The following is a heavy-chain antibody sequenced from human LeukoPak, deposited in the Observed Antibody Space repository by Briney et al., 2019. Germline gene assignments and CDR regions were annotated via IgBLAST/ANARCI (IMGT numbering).Heavy chain of an antibody. Sequence: ASVKVSCKASGYTFTTYAMNWVRQAPGQGLEWMGWINTNTGNPTYAQGFTGRFVFPLDTSVSTAYLQISSLKAEDTAVYYCARELLITRTWFDPRGQGTLVTVSS. CDR1: GYTFTTYA. CDR2: INTNTGNP. D-gene: IGHD3-22*01. V-gene: IGHV7-4-1*02. J-gene: IGHJ5*02. CDR3: ARELLITRTWFDP.